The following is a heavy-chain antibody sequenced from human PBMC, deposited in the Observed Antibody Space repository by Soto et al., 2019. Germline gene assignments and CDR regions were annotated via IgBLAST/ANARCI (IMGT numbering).Heavy chain of an antibody. CDR3: ARALPVAKGGFDP. J-gene: IGHJ5*02. V-gene: IGHV3-53*01. Sequence: RRLSFAASGFTVSNTYMTWVRQPPGKGLECVSVIYTAGGTNYADSVKGRFIISRDNSKNTLYLQMNSLRAEDTAVYYCARALPVAKGGFDPWGQGTLVTVSS. CDR1: GFTVSNTY. CDR2: IYTAGGT. D-gene: IGHD2-2*01.